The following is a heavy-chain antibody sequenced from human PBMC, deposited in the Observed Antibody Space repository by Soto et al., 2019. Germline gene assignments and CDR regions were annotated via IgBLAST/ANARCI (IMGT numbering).Heavy chain of an antibody. CDR1: GGTFSSYA. J-gene: IGHJ6*02. D-gene: IGHD3-10*02. CDR3: ARGVRGDTGLDPLYGMGF. V-gene: IGHV1-69*01. CDR2: ITPIFGTA. Sequence: QVQLVQSGAEVKKPGSSVKVSCNASGGTFSSYAIRWVRQAPGQGLERMGGITPIFGTANYAQKFQGRVTITADESTSTAYMELGSLRSEDTAVYYCARGVRGDTGLDPLYGMGFWGQGTTVPVSS.